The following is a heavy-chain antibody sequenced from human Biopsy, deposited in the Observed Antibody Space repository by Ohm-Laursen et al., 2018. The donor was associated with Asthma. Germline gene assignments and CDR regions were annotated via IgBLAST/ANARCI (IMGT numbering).Heavy chain of an antibody. CDR1: GGSFDTYA. Sequence: ASVKVSCKASGGSFDTYAISWLRQAPGQGLEWMGGILPIFGTADYAQKFQARVTIYADESTSTVYMELSSLRCEDTAVYYCERAIRGGNSDRLDFYYYGLNIWGQGTTASVSS. D-gene: IGHD4-23*01. V-gene: IGHV1-69*13. CDR3: ERAIRGGNSDRLDFYYYGLNI. CDR2: ILPIFGTA. J-gene: IGHJ6*02.